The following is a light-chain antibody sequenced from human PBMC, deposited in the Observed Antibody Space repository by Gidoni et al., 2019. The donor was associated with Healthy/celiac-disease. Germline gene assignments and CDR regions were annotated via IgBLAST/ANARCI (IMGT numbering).Light chain of an antibody. Sequence: DIQMTQSPSSLSASVGDRVTITCRASQSISSYLNWYQQKPGKAPKLLIYAASSLQSGVPSRFSGSGSGTDFTLTISSLQPEDFATYYCQQSYSTPGFGQXTQVEIK. V-gene: IGKV1-39*01. CDR1: QSISSY. CDR2: AAS. J-gene: IGKJ1*01. CDR3: QQSYSTPG.